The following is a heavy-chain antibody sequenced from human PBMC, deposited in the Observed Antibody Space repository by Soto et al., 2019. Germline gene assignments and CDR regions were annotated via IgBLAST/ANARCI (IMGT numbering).Heavy chain of an antibody. Sequence: GESLEISCKGSGYSFTSYWIGWVRQMPGKGLEWMGIIYPGDSDTRYSPSFQGQVTISADKSISTAYLQWSSLKASDTAMYYCARLQYYYDSSGYPASYWGQGTLVTVSS. V-gene: IGHV5-51*01. CDR2: IYPGDSDT. D-gene: IGHD3-22*01. J-gene: IGHJ4*02. CDR3: ARLQYYYDSSGYPASY. CDR1: GYSFTSYW.